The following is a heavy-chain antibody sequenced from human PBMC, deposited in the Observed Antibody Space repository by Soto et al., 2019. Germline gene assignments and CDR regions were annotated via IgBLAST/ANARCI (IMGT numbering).Heavy chain of an antibody. D-gene: IGHD4-17*01. CDR2: IKRDGSVK. V-gene: IGHV3-7*03. J-gene: IGHJ4*02. CDR1: GFMFGSYW. CDR3: ARVRATDYEIDY. Sequence: GGSLRLSCTASGFMFGSYWMTWVRHVPGKGLQWVANIKRDGSVKYYVDFVKGRFTIPRDNADNSVFLDMNNLRVDDTATYYCARVRATDYEIDYWGQGALVTVSS.